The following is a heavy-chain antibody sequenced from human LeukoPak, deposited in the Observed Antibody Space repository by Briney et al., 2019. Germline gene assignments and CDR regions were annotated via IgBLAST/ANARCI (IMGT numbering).Heavy chain of an antibody. CDR3: ARGTYSSGWYGLLSY. D-gene: IGHD6-19*01. J-gene: IGHJ4*02. CDR2: ISWNSGSI. V-gene: IGHV3-9*01. Sequence: PGGSLRLSCAASGFTFDDYAMHWVRQAPGKGLEWVSGISWNSGSIGYADSVKGRFTISRDNSKNTLYLQMNSLRAEDTAVYYCARGTYSSGWYGLLSYWGQGTLVTVSS. CDR1: GFTFDDYA.